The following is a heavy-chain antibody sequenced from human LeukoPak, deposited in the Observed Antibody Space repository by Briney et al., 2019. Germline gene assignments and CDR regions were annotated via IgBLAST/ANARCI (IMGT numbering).Heavy chain of an antibody. CDR2: IYHSGST. CDR3: AREGGVAVAGYFDY. J-gene: IGHJ4*02. V-gene: IGHV4-30-2*01. D-gene: IGHD6-19*01. CDR1: GGSISSGGYY. Sequence: SQTLSLTCTVSGGSISSGGYYWSWIRQPPGKGLEWIGYIYHSGSTYYNPSLKSRVTISVDRSKNQFSLKLSSVTAADTAVYYCAREGGVAVAGYFDYWGQGTLVTVSS.